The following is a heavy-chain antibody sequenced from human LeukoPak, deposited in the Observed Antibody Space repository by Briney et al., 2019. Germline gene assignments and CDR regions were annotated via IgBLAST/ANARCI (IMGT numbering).Heavy chain of an antibody. CDR1: GYTFTGYY. CDR2: INPNSGGT. CDR3: ARDREGASNWFDP. J-gene: IGHJ5*02. Sequence: ASVKVSCKASGYTFTGYYMHWVRQAPGQGLEWMGWINPNSGGTNYAQKFQGRVTMTRDTSISTAYMELSRLRSDDTAVYYCARDREGASNWFDPWGQGTLVTVSS. D-gene: IGHD1-26*01. V-gene: IGHV1-2*02.